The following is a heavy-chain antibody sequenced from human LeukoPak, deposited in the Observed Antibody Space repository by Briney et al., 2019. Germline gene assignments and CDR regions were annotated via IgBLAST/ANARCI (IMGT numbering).Heavy chain of an antibody. V-gene: IGHV1-2*02. CDR3: ARDQETAPDGTYGARLLKQNWFDP. Sequence: ASVKVSCKASGYTFTGYYMHWVRQAPGQGLEWMGWINPNSGGTNYAQKFQGRVTMTRDTSISTAYMELSRLRSDDTAVYYCARDQETAPDGTYGARLLKQNWFDPWGQGTLVTVSS. CDR2: INPNSGGT. D-gene: IGHD4-17*01. J-gene: IGHJ5*02. CDR1: GYTFTGYY.